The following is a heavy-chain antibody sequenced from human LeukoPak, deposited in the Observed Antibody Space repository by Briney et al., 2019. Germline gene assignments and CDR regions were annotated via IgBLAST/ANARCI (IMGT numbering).Heavy chain of an antibody. D-gene: IGHD6-13*01. J-gene: IGHJ6*03. CDR2: INLRGST. CDR1: GGSFSGYY. CDR3: ARGGVYMSAAWYRRDYYNMDV. V-gene: IGHV4-34*01. Sequence: PSETLSLTCAVYGGSFSGYYWTWICQSASKGLEWLGEINLRGSTTYHPSHKSRVSLSLDPSKSQVSLRLHSVTAADTAVYYCARGGVYMSAAWYRRDYYNMDVWGTGTAVTVSS.